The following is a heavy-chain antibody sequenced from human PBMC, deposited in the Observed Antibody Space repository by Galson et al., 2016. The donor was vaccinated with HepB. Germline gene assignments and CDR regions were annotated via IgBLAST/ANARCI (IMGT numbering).Heavy chain of an antibody. V-gene: IGHV4-31*03. CDR1: GGSISSRGYY. CDR2: IYYSGGT. CDR3: AGYEVVSFDY. J-gene: IGHJ4*02. D-gene: IGHD2-15*01. Sequence: TLSLTCTVSGGSISSRGYYWSWIRQHPGKGLEWIAYIYYSGGTYYNPSLQSRLTISLDTSKNHFSLKLDSVSAADTAVYYCAGYEVVSFDYWGQGTLVTVSS.